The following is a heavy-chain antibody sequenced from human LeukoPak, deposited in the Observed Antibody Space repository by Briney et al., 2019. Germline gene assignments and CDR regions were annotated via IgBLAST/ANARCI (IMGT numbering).Heavy chain of an antibody. CDR1: GYTFTGYY. CDR2: INPNSGGT. Sequence: GASVKVSCKASGYTFTGYYIHWVRQAPGQGLEWMGWINPNSGGTNYAQKFQGRVTMTRDTSISTAYMELSRLRSDDTAVFYCARGVKTGTPWVDYWGQGTLVSVSS. D-gene: IGHD1/OR15-1a*01. CDR3: ARGVKTGTPWVDY. J-gene: IGHJ4*02. V-gene: IGHV1-2*02.